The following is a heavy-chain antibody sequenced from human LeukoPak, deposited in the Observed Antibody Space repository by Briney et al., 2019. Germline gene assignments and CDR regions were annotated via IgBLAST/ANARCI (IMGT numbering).Heavy chain of an antibody. V-gene: IGHV3-7*01. J-gene: IGHJ6*02. Sequence: GGSLRLSCAASGFTFSSYWMSWVRQAPGKGLEWVTNIKQDGSEKYYVDSVKGRFTISRDNAKNSLYLQMNSLRAEDTAVYYCARVLRGVLGNYYYGMDVWGQGTTVTVSS. CDR3: ARVLRGVLGNYYYGMDV. D-gene: IGHD3-10*01. CDR1: GFTFSSYW. CDR2: IKQDGSEK.